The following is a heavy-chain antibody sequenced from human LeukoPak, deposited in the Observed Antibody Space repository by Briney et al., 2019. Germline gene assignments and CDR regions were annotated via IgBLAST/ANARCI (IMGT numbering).Heavy chain of an antibody. V-gene: IGHV4-59*08. J-gene: IGHJ3*02. CDR2: IYYGGST. CDR1: GVSISNYY. D-gene: IGHD2-15*01. CDR3: ARGQSRGGTGYYDAFDI. Sequence: PSETLSLTCTVSGVSISNYYWTWLRQPPGKGLEWIGYIYYGGSTRYSPSLKSRVTISGDASKKEFSLSLNSVTAADTAVYYCARGQSRGGTGYYDAFDIWGHGTMVTVSS.